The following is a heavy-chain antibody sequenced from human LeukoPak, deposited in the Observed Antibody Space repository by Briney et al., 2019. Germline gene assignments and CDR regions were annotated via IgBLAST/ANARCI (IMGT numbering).Heavy chain of an antibody. CDR1: GFTFSAYE. Sequence: GGSLRLSCAASGFTFSAYEMNWVRQATGKGLEWVSYIGSSGSTVYYADSVKGRFTISRDNAKNSLYMQMESLRDEDKAIYYCARDTLEYSNSPDALDIWGQGTMVTVSS. D-gene: IGHD4-23*01. CDR2: IGSSGSTV. V-gene: IGHV3-48*03. CDR3: ARDTLEYSNSPDALDI. J-gene: IGHJ3*02.